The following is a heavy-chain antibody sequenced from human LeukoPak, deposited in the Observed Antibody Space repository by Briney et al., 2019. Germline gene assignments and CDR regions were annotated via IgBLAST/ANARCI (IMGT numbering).Heavy chain of an antibody. V-gene: IGHV1-18*01. CDR1: GYTFTSYG. CDR3: ARDPRIAVAGPYYYYYYMDV. CDR2: ISAYNGNT. Sequence: ASVKVSCKASGYTFTSYGISWVRQAPGQGLEWMGWISAYNGNTNYAQKLQGRVTMTTDTSTSTAYMELRSLRSDDTAVYYCARDPRIAVAGPYYYYYYMDVWGKGTTVTVSS. J-gene: IGHJ6*03. D-gene: IGHD6-19*01.